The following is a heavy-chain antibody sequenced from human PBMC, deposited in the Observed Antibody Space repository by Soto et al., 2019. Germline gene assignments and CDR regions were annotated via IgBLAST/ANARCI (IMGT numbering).Heavy chain of an antibody. CDR2: IYYSGST. V-gene: IGHV4-59*01. Sequence: SETLSLTCTVSGGSISSYYWSWIRQPPGKGLEWIGCIYYSGSTNYNPSLKSRVTISVDTSKNQFSLKLTSVTAADTAVYYCARATLPGYCSGGSCHDYWGQGTLVTVSS. J-gene: IGHJ4*02. CDR1: GGSISSYY. D-gene: IGHD2-15*01. CDR3: ARATLPGYCSGGSCHDY.